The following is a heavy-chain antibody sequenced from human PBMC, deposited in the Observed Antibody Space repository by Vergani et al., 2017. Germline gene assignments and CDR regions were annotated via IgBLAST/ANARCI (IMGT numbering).Heavy chain of an antibody. Sequence: QVQLVESVGGVVQPGGSLRLSCAASGFTFSSYSMHWVRQAPGKGLEWVAFIQYDGSNKYYADSVKGRFTISRDNSKNTLYLQMNSLRTEDTAVYYCAKDLGSRTSWGWFDPWGQGTLVTVSS. CDR2: IQYDGSNK. V-gene: IGHV3-30*02. CDR1: GFTFSSYS. D-gene: IGHD2-15*01. J-gene: IGHJ5*02. CDR3: AKDLGSRTSWGWFDP.